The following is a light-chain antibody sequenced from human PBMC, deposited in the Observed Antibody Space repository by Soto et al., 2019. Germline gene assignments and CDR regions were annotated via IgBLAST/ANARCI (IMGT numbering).Light chain of an antibody. J-gene: IGLJ3*02. Sequence: VLTQPPSVSGAPGQRVTISCTGSSSNIGAGYDVHWYQQLPGTVPKLLIYGNSNRPSGVPDRFSGSKSGTSASLAITGLQAEDEADYYCHSYDSSLSGSVFGGGTKLTVL. CDR2: GNS. V-gene: IGLV1-40*01. CDR1: SSNIGAGYD. CDR3: HSYDSSLSGSV.